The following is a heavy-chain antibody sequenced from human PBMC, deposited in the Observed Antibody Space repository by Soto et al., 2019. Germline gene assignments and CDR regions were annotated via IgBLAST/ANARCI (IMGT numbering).Heavy chain of an antibody. J-gene: IGHJ6*02. CDR3: ARATGRGIAAAGLVYYYYGMDV. V-gene: IGHV4-59*01. CDR1: GGSISSYY. CDR2: IYYSGST. D-gene: IGHD6-13*01. Sequence: SETLSLTCTVSGGSISSYYWSWIRQPPGKGLEWIGYIYYSGSTNYNPSLKSRVTISVVTSKNQFSLKLSSVTAADTAVYYCARATGRGIAAAGLVYYYYGMDVWGQGTTVTVSS.